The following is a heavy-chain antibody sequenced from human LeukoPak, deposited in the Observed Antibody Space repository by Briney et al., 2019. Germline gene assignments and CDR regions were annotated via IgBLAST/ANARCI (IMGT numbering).Heavy chain of an antibody. CDR3: PRAVVRSPHAFDI. D-gene: IGHD2-15*01. CDR1: GFTFSSYS. Sequence: PGGSLRLSCAASGFTFSSYSMNWGRQAPGKGLEWVSSISSSSSYIYDADSVKGRFPISRDNAKNSLYLQMNSLRAEDTAVCYCPRAVVRSPHAFDIWGQETRVPVPS. CDR2: ISSSSSYI. J-gene: IGHJ3*02. V-gene: IGHV3-21*01.